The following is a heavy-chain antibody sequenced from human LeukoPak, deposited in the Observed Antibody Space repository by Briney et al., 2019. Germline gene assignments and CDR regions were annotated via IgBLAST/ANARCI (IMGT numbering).Heavy chain of an antibody. CDR2: INPSGGST. CDR1: GYTFTSYY. J-gene: IGHJ5*02. CDR3: ARSGRYCSSTSCYVGNWFDP. D-gene: IGHD2-2*01. V-gene: IGHV1-46*01. Sequence: GASVKVSCKASGYTFTSYYMHWVRQAPGQGLGWMGIINPSGGSTSYAQKFQGRVTMTRDTSTSTVYMELSSLRSEDTAVYYCARSGRYCSSTSCYVGNWFDPWGQGTPVTVSS.